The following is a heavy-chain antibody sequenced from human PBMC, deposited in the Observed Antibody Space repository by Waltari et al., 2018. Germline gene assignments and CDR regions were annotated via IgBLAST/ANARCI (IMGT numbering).Heavy chain of an antibody. CDR2: RNPNSGNT. V-gene: IGHV1-8*01. CDR3: ARLGIVVVTDYYYYGMDV. Sequence: QVQLVQSGAEVKKPGASVKVSCKASGYTFTSYDINWVRQATGQGLEWMGWRNPNSGNTGYAQKFQGRVTMTRNTSISTAYMELSSLRSEDTAVYYCARLGIVVVTDYYYYGMDVWGQGTTVTVSS. J-gene: IGHJ6*02. D-gene: IGHD2-21*02. CDR1: GYTFTSYD.